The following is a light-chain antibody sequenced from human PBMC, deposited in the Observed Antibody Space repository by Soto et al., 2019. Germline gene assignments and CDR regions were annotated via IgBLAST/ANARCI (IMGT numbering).Light chain of an antibody. CDR2: NNN. Sequence: QAVVTQPPSASGTPGQRVTVSCSGSSSNIGSNTVNWYQQLPGTAPKLLIYNNNQWPSGVPDRFSGSKSGTSASLAIGGLQSEDEADYFCAAWDDSLDNLVFGGGTKVTVL. CDR1: SSNIGSNT. CDR3: AAWDDSLDNLV. J-gene: IGLJ2*01. V-gene: IGLV1-44*01.